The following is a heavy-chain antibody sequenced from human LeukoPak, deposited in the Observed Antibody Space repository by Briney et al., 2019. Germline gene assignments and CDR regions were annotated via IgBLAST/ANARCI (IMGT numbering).Heavy chain of an antibody. CDR1: GFLFSDYV. Sequence: SGGSLSLFCAGSGFLFSDYVMSWVRHATGKGLEWGSFIYSGDNTYYADSVKGRFNISRDNSKNTLYLQMNSLRAEDTAVYYCARVPSGIVVVRPFDFWGQGTLVTVSS. CDR3: ARVPSGIVVVRPFDF. CDR2: IYSGDNT. J-gene: IGHJ4*02. D-gene: IGHD3-22*01. V-gene: IGHV3-66*01.